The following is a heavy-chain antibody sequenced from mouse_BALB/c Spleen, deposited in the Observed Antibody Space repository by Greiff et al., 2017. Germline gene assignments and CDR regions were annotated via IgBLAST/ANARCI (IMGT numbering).Heavy chain of an antibody. J-gene: IGHJ2*01. V-gene: IGHV3-2*02. Sequence: EVQLQESGPGLVKPSQSLSLTCTVTGYSITSDYAWNWIRQFPGNKLEWMGYISYSGSTYYNPSLKSRISITRDTSKNQYHLQLNSVTTEDTATYYCARGTDFDYWGQGTTLTVSS. D-gene: IGHD2-14*01. CDR3: ARGTDFDY. CDR1: GYSITSDYA. CDR2: ISYSGST.